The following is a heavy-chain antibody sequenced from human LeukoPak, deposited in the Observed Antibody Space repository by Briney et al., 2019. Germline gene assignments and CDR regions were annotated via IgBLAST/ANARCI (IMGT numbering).Heavy chain of an antibody. Sequence: AETLSLTCTVSGGSISSYYWSWIRQPPGKGLEWIGYIYYSGSTNYNPSLKSRVTISVDTSKNQFSLKLSSVTAADTAVYYCARSVEMAAMPFDYWGQGTLVTVSS. V-gene: IGHV4-59*01. CDR3: ARSVEMAAMPFDY. CDR1: GGSISSYY. J-gene: IGHJ4*02. D-gene: IGHD5-24*01. CDR2: IYYSGST.